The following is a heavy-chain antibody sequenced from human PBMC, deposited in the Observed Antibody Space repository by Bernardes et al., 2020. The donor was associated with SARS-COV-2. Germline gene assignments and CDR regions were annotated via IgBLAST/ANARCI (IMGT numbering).Heavy chain of an antibody. D-gene: IGHD2-8*02. J-gene: IGHJ6*02. V-gene: IGHV4-39*01. CDR1: GGSISSSAHY. CDR3: ARHHCTGGTCYIRLRPGAMDV. CDR2: IYYSGNT. Sequence: SETLSLTCTVSGGSISSSAHYWGWVRQPPGKGLEWIASIYYSGNTFYNPSLKSPVTISVDTSKSQFSLKLSSVTAADTAVYYCARHHCTGGTCYIRLRPGAMDVWGQGTTVTVSS.